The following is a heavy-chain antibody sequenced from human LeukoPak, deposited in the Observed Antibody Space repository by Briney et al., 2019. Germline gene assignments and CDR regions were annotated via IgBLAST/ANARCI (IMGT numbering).Heavy chain of an antibody. CDR3: ARIFYGSIDF. Sequence: GGSLRLSCAASGFTFSSYWMHWVRQPPGKGLVWVSRITSDGSSTSYADSVKGRFTISRDNAKNTLYLQMNSLRAEDTAVYYCARIFYGSIDFWGQGTLVTVSS. CDR2: ITSDGSST. D-gene: IGHD2/OR15-2a*01. CDR1: GFTFSSYW. J-gene: IGHJ4*02. V-gene: IGHV3-74*01.